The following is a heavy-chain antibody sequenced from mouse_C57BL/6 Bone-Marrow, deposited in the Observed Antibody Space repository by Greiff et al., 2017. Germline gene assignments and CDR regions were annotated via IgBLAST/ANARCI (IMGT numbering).Heavy chain of an antibody. CDR2: INPYNGDT. CDR1: GYSFTGYF. J-gene: IGHJ2*01. CDR3: ASSYYGYEDFGY. V-gene: IGHV1-20*01. D-gene: IGHD2-9*01. Sequence: VQLQQSGPELVKPGASVKISCKASGYSFTGYFMNWVMQSHGKSLEWIGRINPYNGDTFYNQKFKGKATLTVDKSSSTAHMELRSLTSEDSAVYYCASSYYGYEDFGYWGQGTTLTVSS.